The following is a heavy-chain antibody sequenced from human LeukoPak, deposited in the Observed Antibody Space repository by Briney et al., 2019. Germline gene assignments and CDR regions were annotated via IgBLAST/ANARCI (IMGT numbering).Heavy chain of an antibody. D-gene: IGHD3-10*01. CDR1: GFPFSSCA. CDR2: ISGSGGST. Sequence: GGSLRLSCAASGFPFSSCAMSWVRQAPGKGLEWVSVISGSGGSTYYADSVKGRFIISRDNSKNTLYLQMNSLRAEDTAVYYCAKAGGSGSYYSFFDYWGQGALVTVSS. V-gene: IGHV3-23*01. J-gene: IGHJ4*02. CDR3: AKAGGSGSYYSFFDY.